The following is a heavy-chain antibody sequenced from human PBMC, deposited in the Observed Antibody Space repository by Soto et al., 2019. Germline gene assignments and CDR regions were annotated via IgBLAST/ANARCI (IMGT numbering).Heavy chain of an antibody. CDR2: INHSGST. J-gene: IGHJ6*02. V-gene: IGHV4-34*01. D-gene: IGHD4-17*01. CDR3: ARVGFYGDYYYYYGMDV. Sequence: SETLSLTCAVYGGSFIGYYWSWIRQPPGKGLEWIGEINHSGSTNYNPSLKSRVTISVDTSKNQFSLKLSSVTAADTAVYYCARVGFYGDYYYYYGMDVWGQGTTVT. CDR1: GGSFIGYY.